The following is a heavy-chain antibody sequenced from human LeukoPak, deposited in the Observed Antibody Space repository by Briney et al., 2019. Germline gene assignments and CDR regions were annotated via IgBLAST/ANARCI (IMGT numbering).Heavy chain of an antibody. CDR2: IYPGDSET. CDR3: ARKGATILGWFDP. V-gene: IGHV5-51*01. J-gene: IGHJ5*02. D-gene: IGHD1-26*01. CDR1: GYGFTSYW. Sequence: GASLKSAYKGSGYGFTSYWIGWVRPMPGKGRGWMGIIYPGDSETRYSTSFQGQVTISAAKSISTAFLQWSSLKASDAAMYYCARKGATILGWFDPWGQGTLVTVSS.